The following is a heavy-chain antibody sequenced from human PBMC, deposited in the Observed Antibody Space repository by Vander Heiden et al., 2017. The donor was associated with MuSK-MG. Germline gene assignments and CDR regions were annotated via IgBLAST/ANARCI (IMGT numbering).Heavy chain of an antibody. CDR3: AKRGYWSSTSSHYYFDY. J-gene: IGHJ4*02. Sequence: EVQLLESGGGLVQPGGSLSLSCAASGITSGTYAMSWVRPAPGKGLEWVSTSGSGGATYYADSVKGRFTVSRDNSKNTLYLQMNSLRAEDTAVYYCAKRGYWSSTSSHYYFDYWGQGTLVTVSS. CDR2: TSGSGGAT. CDR1: GITSGTYA. V-gene: IGHV3-23*01. D-gene: IGHD2-2*01.